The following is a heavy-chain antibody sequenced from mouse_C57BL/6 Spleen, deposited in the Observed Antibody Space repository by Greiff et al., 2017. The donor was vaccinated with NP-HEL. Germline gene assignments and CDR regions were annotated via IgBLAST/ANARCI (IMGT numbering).Heavy chain of an antibody. Sequence: QVQLQQPGAELVMPGASVKLSCMASGYTFTSYWMHWVKQRPGQGLEWIGEIDPSDSYTNYNQKFKGKSTLTVDKSSSTAYMQLSSLTSEDSAVYYCARGRAMDYWGQGTSVTVSS. CDR3: ARGRAMDY. V-gene: IGHV1-69*01. J-gene: IGHJ4*01. CDR1: GYTFTSYW. CDR2: IDPSDSYT.